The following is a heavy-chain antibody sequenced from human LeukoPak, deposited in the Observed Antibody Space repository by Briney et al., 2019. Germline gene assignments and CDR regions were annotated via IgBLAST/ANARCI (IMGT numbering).Heavy chain of an antibody. CDR3: ARLPSGSSGWYSGFAREYYFDY. J-gene: IGHJ4*02. CDR1: GYSFTSYW. V-gene: IGHV5-51*01. Sequence: GESLKISCKGSGYSFTSYWIGWVRQMPGRGLEWMGIIYPGDSDTRYSPSFQGQVTISADKSISTAYLQWSSLKASDTAMYYCARLPSGSSGWYSGFAREYYFDYWGQGTLVTVSS. D-gene: IGHD6-19*01. CDR2: IYPGDSDT.